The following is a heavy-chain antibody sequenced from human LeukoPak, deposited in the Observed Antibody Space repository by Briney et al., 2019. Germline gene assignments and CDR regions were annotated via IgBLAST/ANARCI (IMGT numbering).Heavy chain of an antibody. CDR3: EIDRVYYDSSGYYY. J-gene: IGHJ4*02. D-gene: IGHD3-22*01. V-gene: IGHV3-66*01. Sequence: PGGSLRLSCAASGFTVSSNYMSWVRQAPGKGLEWVAVIYSGGSTYYEESGKGSFTISRDNAKNTLYVQMNSLRAEDTAVYYCEIDRVYYDSSGYYYWGQGTLVTVSS. CDR1: GFTVSSNY. CDR2: IYSGGST.